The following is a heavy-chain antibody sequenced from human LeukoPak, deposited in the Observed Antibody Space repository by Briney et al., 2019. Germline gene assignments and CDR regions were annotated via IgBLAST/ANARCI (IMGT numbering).Heavy chain of an antibody. CDR1: GFTFSDYY. CDR3: RIAVAENSFDY. Sequence: GGSVRLSCAASGFTFSDYYMSWIRQAPGKGLEWVSYISSSGSTIYYADSVKGRFTISRDNAKNSLYLQMNSLRAEDTAVYYCRIAVAENSFDYWGQGTLVTVSS. D-gene: IGHD6-19*01. J-gene: IGHJ4*02. V-gene: IGHV3-11*04. CDR2: ISSSGSTI.